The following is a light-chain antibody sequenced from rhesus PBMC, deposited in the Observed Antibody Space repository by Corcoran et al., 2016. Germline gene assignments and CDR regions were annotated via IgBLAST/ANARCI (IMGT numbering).Light chain of an antibody. CDR3: GSYAGNNAFI. CDR1: SSDVGAYDY. V-gene: IGLV2-23*02. CDR2: EVT. J-gene: IGLJ1*01. Sequence: QAALTQPPSVSGSPGQSVTISCTGTSSDVGAYDYVSWYQHSPGTAPELMIYEVTERPSGVSDRLSGSKSGNTASLTISGLQPEDEADYFCGSYAGNNAFIFGSGTRLTVL.